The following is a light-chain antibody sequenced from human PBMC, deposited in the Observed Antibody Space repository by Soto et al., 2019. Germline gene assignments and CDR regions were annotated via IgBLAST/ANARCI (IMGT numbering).Light chain of an antibody. V-gene: IGKV3-15*01. CDR3: QQYNNWPLT. CDR2: GAS. Sequence: EIVMTQSPATLSVSPGERATLSCRASQSASNNLAWYQQKLGQAPRLLIYGASTRATGIPARFSGSGSGTEFTLTISSLQSEDFALYYCQQYNNWPLTFGGGTKVEIK. J-gene: IGKJ4*01. CDR1: QSASNN.